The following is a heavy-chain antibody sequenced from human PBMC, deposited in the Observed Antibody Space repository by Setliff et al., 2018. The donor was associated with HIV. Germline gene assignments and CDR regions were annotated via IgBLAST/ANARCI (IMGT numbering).Heavy chain of an antibody. CDR1: GDSISSGSYF. CDR3: AAASSWDPLLDY. J-gene: IGHJ4*02. CDR2: ISTTGST. D-gene: IGHD6-13*01. V-gene: IGHV4-61*09. Sequence: SETLSLTCTVSGDSISSGSYFWIWIRQPAGKGLEWIGHISTTGSTNYNPSLKSRVTISVDTSMDQFSLKLNSVTAADTAVYYCAAASSWDPLLDYWGQGTLVTVSS.